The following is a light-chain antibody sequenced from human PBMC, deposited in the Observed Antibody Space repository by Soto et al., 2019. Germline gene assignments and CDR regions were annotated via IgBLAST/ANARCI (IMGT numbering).Light chain of an antibody. CDR3: QSYDSSNHWV. J-gene: IGLJ3*02. Sequence: FMLTQPHSVSESPGKTVTISCTGSSGSIASNYVQWYQQRPGSAPTTVIYEDNQRPSGVPDRFSGSIDNSSNSASLTISGLKTEDEADYYCQSYDSSNHWVFGGGTKLTVL. CDR2: EDN. V-gene: IGLV6-57*02. CDR1: SGSIASNY.